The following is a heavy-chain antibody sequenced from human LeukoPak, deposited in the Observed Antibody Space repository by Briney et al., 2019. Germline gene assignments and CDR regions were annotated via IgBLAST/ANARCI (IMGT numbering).Heavy chain of an antibody. CDR3: AKDPTTRYYYYYGMDV. Sequence: PGGSLRLSCAASGFTFSSYGMHWVRQAPGKGLEWVAVISYDGSNKYYADSVKGRFTISRDNSKNTLYLQMNSLRAEDTAVYYCAKDPTTRYYYYYGMDVWGQGTTVTVSS. CDR2: ISYDGSNK. V-gene: IGHV3-30*18. J-gene: IGHJ6*02. D-gene: IGHD5-12*01. CDR1: GFTFSSYG.